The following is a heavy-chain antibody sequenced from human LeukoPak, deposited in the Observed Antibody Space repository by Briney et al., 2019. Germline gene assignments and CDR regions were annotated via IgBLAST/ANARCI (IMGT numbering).Heavy chain of an antibody. D-gene: IGHD4-11*01. J-gene: IGHJ5*02. Sequence: GGSLRLSCAASGFTFSSYGMHWVRQAPGKGLEWVSAISGSGGSTYYADSVKGRFTISRDNSKNTLYLQMNSLRAEDTAVYYCAKDWARKTTGNWFDPWGQGTLVTVSS. CDR1: GFTFSSYG. V-gene: IGHV3-23*01. CDR2: ISGSGGST. CDR3: AKDWARKTTGNWFDP.